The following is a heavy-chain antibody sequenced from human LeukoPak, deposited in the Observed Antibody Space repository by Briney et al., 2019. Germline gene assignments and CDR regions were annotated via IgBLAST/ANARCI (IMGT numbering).Heavy chain of an antibody. CDR2: ISYDGSNK. CDR1: GFTLSSYG. Sequence: GGSLRLSCAASGFTLSSYGMHWVRQAPGKGLEWVAVISYDGSNKYYADSVKGRFTISRDNSKNTLYLQMNSLRAEDTAVYYCARSRFGIAAAGTGNYYYGMDVWGQGTTVTVSS. V-gene: IGHV3-30*03. CDR3: ARSRFGIAAAGTGNYYYGMDV. J-gene: IGHJ6*02. D-gene: IGHD6-13*01.